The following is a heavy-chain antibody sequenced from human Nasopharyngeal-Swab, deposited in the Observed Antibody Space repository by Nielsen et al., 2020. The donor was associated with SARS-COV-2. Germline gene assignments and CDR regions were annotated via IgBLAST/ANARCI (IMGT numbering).Heavy chain of an antibody. CDR1: GYTFTGYY. J-gene: IGHJ6*02. CDR2: INPNSGGT. D-gene: IGHD2-15*01. Sequence: ASVKVSCKASGYTFTGYYIHWVRQAPGQGLEWMGWINPNSGGTNYAQKFQGRVTMTRDTSISTAYMELSSLRSDDTAVYFCARDGGEGDVVVPPGIGPIYGMDVWGQGTTVTVSS. V-gene: IGHV1-2*02. CDR3: ARDGGEGDVVVPPGIGPIYGMDV.